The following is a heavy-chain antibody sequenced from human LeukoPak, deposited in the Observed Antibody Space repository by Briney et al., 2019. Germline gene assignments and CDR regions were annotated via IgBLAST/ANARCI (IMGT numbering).Heavy chain of an antibody. V-gene: IGHV3-23*01. CDR1: GFTFSSYA. Sequence: GGSLRLSCVASGFTFSSYAMSWVRQAPGKGLEWVSAISGSGGSTYYADSVKGRFTISRDNSKNTLYLQMNSLRAEDTAVYYCAKGPRVGAVAVGYWYFDLWGRGTLVTVSS. CDR2: ISGSGGST. J-gene: IGHJ2*01. CDR3: AKGPRVGAVAVGYWYFDL. D-gene: IGHD6-19*01.